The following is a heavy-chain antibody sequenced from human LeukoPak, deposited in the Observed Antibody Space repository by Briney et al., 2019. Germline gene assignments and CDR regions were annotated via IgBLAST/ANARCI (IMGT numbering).Heavy chain of an antibody. CDR2: INPNSGGT. CDR3: ARAWQGDTFGYSGYDYVSYFDY. D-gene: IGHD5-12*01. Sequence: ASVKVSCKASGYTFTGYYMHWVRQAPGQGLEWMGWINPNSGGTNYAQKFQGRVTMTRDTSISTAYMELSRLRSDDTAVYYCARAWQGDTFGYSGYDYVSYFDYWGQGTLVTVSS. V-gene: IGHV1-2*02. CDR1: GYTFTGYY. J-gene: IGHJ4*02.